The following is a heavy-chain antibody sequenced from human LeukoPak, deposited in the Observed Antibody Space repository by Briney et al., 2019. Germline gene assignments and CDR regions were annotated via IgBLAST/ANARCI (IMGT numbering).Heavy chain of an antibody. J-gene: IGHJ4*02. CDR2: ISSSSSYI. V-gene: IGHV3-21*01. Sequence: GGSLRLSCAASGFTFSSYSMNWVRQAPGKGLEWVSSISSSSSYIYYADSVKGRFTISRDNAKNSLYLQMNSLRAEDTAVYYCARLILTYYYDSSAPTDYWGQGTLVTVSS. CDR3: ARLILTYYYDSSAPTDY. D-gene: IGHD3-22*01. CDR1: GFTFSSYS.